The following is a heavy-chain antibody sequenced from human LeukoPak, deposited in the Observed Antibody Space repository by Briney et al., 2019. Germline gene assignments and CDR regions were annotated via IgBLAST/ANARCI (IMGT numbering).Heavy chain of an antibody. CDR1: GFTFSSYS. Sequence: KPGGSLRLSCAASGFTFSSYSMNWVGHAPGKGLEWVSSISSSSSYIYYADSVKGRFTISRDNAKNSLYLQMNSLRAEDTAVYYCATEVVGAGDYWGQGTLVTVSS. D-gene: IGHD1-26*01. CDR3: ATEVVGAGDY. J-gene: IGHJ4*02. CDR2: ISSSSSYI. V-gene: IGHV3-21*01.